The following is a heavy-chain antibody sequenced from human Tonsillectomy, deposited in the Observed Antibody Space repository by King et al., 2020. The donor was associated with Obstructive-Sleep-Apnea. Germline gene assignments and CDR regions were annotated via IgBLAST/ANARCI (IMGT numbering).Heavy chain of an antibody. CDR1: GFTFDDYA. CDR3: ASMEGVYYDSSGYDY. CDR2: ISWNSGSI. J-gene: IGHJ4*02. Sequence: VQLVESGGGLVQPGRSLRLSCAASGFTFDDYAMHWVRQAPGKGLEGVSGISWNSGSIGYADSVKGRFTISRDNAKNSLYLQMNSLRAEDTALYYCASMEGVYYDSSGYDYWGQGTLVTVSS. D-gene: IGHD3-22*01. V-gene: IGHV3-9*01.